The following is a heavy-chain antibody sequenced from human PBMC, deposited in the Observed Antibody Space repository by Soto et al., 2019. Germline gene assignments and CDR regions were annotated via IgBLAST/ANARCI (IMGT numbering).Heavy chain of an antibody. CDR1: GGSFSGYY. Sequence: SETLSLTCAVYGGSFSGYYWSWIRQPPGKGLEWIGEFNHSGTTNYNPSLKSRVTISVDTSKNKFSLKLSSVTAADTAVYYCARLRIAAAGTLASARETDGNYYFYYGMDVWAQGFTVTVS. V-gene: IGHV4-34*01. CDR3: ARLRIAAAGTLASARETDGNYYFYYGMDV. CDR2: FNHSGTT. J-gene: IGHJ6*02. D-gene: IGHD6-13*01.